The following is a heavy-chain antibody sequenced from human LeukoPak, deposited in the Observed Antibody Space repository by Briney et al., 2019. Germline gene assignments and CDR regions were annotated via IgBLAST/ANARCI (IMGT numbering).Heavy chain of an antibody. J-gene: IGHJ4*02. CDR3: ARADMVRAEIGLNFDY. D-gene: IGHD3-10*01. V-gene: IGHV3-30-3*01. CDR1: GFTFSSYA. Sequence: PGRSLRLSCAASGFTFSSYAMHWVRQAPGKGLEWVAVISYDGSNKYYVDSVKGRFTIFRDNSKNTLYLQMNSLRAEDTAVYYCARADMVRAEIGLNFDYWGQGTLATVSS. CDR2: ISYDGSNK.